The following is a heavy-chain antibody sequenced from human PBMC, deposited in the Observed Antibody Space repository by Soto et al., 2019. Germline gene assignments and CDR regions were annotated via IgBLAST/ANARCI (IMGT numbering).Heavy chain of an antibody. CDR1: GFTFSSYA. Sequence: GGYLRLSCAASGFTFSSYAMSWVRQAPGKWLEWVSAISGSGGSTYYADSVKGRFTISRDNSKNTLYLQMNSLRTEDTAVYYCAKATPRIAAAGPFDYWGQGXLVTVYS. J-gene: IGHJ4*02. CDR3: AKATPRIAAAGPFDY. D-gene: IGHD6-13*01. V-gene: IGHV3-23*01. CDR2: ISGSGGST.